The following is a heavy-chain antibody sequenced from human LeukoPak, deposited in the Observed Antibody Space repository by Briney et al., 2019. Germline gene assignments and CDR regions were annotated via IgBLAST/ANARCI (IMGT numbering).Heavy chain of an antibody. CDR2: IWYDGSNK. V-gene: IGHV3-33*06. D-gene: IGHD1-26*01. CDR1: GFTFSSYG. Sequence: TGGSLRLSCAASGFTFSSYGMHWVRQAPGKGLEWVAVIWYDGSNKYYADSVKGRFTISRDNSKNTLYPQMNSLRAEDTAVYYCAKQLVGAFDYWGQGTLVTVSS. CDR3: AKQLVGAFDY. J-gene: IGHJ4*02.